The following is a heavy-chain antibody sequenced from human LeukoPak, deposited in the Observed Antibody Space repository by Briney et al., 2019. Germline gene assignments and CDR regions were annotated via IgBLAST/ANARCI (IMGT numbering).Heavy chain of an antibody. J-gene: IGHJ6*02. CDR2: ISYGGSNK. CDR1: GFTFDNYG. CDR3: ARDGGGLVVVPAGYGMDV. V-gene: IGHV3-30*03. D-gene: IGHD2-2*01. Sequence: GGSLRLSCAASGFTFDNYGMHWVRQAPGKGLEWVAVISYGGSNKYYADSVKGRFTISRDNSKNTLYLQTNSLRAEDTAVYYCARDGGGLVVVPAGYGMDVWGQGTTVTVSS.